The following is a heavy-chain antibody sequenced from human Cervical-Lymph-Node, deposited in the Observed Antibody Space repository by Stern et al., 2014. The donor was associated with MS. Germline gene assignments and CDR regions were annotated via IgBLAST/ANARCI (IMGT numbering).Heavy chain of an antibody. V-gene: IGHV4-61*02. CDR3: ATTRWDLFTWNWFDP. Sequence: VQLVESGPGLVKPSQTLSLTCTVSGGSISSSGYYWSWIRQPADKGLEWIGRIHDNGSTYYNPSLKSRVTISMDTAKKQVSLKLPSVTAADTAVYYCATTRWDLFTWNWFDPWGQGTLVTVSS. D-gene: IGHD1-26*01. J-gene: IGHJ5*02. CDR2: IHDNGST. CDR1: GGSISSSGYY.